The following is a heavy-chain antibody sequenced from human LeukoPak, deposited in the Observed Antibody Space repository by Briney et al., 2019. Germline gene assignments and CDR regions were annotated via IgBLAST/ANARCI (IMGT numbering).Heavy chain of an antibody. CDR1: GFTFSSYE. D-gene: IGHD2-15*01. CDR3: AREGVLSIDY. V-gene: IGHV3-48*03. Sequence: QPGGSLRLSCAASGFTFSSYEMNWVRQAPGKGLEWVSYISSSGSTIYYADSVKGRFTISRDNAKNSLYLQMNSLRAEDTAVYYCAREGVLSIDYWGQGNLVTVSS. J-gene: IGHJ4*02. CDR2: ISSSGSTI.